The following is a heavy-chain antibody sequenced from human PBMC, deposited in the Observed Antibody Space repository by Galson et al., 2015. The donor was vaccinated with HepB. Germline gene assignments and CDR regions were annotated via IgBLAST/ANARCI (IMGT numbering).Heavy chain of an antibody. CDR3: AREGSTMIRGVIVY. CDR1: GYTFTGYY. Sequence: SVKVSCKASGYTFTGYYMHWVRQAPGQGLEWVGWINPNSGGTNYAQKFQGRVTMTRDRSISTAYMELSRLRSDDTAVYYCAREGSTMIRGVIVYWGQGTLVTVSS. D-gene: IGHD3-10*01. CDR2: INPNSGGT. J-gene: IGHJ4*02. V-gene: IGHV1-2*02.